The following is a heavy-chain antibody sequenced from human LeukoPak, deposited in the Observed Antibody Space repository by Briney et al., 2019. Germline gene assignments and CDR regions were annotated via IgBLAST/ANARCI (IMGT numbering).Heavy chain of an antibody. V-gene: IGHV1-2*02. CDR1: GYTFTDYY. CDR2: INLKSGGT. Sequence: GASVKVSCKASGYTFTDYYMHWVRQAPGQGLEWMGWINLKSGGTKCAQKFQGRVTMTRDTSISTVYMELSRLTSDDTAVYYCARDGGFDYWGQGTLVTVSS. J-gene: IGHJ4*02. D-gene: IGHD3-16*01. CDR3: ARDGGFDY.